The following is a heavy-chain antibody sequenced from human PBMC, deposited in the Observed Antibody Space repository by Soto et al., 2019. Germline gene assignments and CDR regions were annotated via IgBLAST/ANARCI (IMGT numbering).Heavy chain of an antibody. CDR2: IYYSGST. V-gene: IGHV4-31*03. D-gene: IGHD3-22*01. J-gene: IGHJ4*02. Sequence: PSETLSLTCTVSGGSISSGGYYWSWIRQHPGKDLEWIGHIYYSGSTYYNPSLKCRVTISVDTSKNQFSLKLRSVTAAHTAVPYCARETYYYDSSGYYYGYYFDYWGQGTLVTVSS. CDR1: GGSISSGGYY. CDR3: ARETYYYDSSGYYYGYYFDY.